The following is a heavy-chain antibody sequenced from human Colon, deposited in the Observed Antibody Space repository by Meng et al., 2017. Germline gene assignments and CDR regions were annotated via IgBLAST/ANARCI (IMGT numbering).Heavy chain of an antibody. CDR2: ISYDGSNK. CDR1: GFTFSSYA. D-gene: IGHD2-21*02. J-gene: IGHJ4*02. Sequence: GGSLRLSCAASGFTFSSYAMHWVRQAPGKGLEWVAVISYDGSNKYYADSVKGRFTISRDNSKNTLYLQMDGPRAEDTAVYYCARDGGGDWWGNYFDYWGQGNRVT. V-gene: IGHV3-30*01. CDR3: ARDGGGDWWGNYFDY.